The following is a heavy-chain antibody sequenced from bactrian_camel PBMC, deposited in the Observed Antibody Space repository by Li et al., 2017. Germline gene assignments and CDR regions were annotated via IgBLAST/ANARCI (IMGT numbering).Heavy chain of an antibody. V-gene: IGHV3S10*01. CDR3: ATGAVIGY. CDR1: GFTFSSYY. J-gene: IGHJ4*01. D-gene: IGHD1*01. Sequence: VQLVESGGGLVQPGGSLRLSCAASGFTFSSYYMSWFRQAPGKEREGVAAIDSDGRTSYADSVKGRFTITRDNAKNTVSLQMNSLKTEDTAVYYCATGAVIGYWGQGTQVTVS. CDR2: IDSDGRT.